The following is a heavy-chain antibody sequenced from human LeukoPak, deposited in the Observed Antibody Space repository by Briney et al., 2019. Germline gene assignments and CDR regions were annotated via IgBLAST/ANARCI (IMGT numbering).Heavy chain of an antibody. CDR2: ISYDGSNK. J-gene: IGHJ4*02. CDR3: AREYCSSTSCFRPYYFDY. Sequence: PGRSLRLSCAASGFTFSSYGMHWVRQAPGKGLEWVAVISYDGSNKYYADSVKGRFTISRDNSKNTLYLQMNSLRAEDTAVYYCAREYCSSTSCFRPYYFDYWGQGTLVTVSA. V-gene: IGHV3-30*03. CDR1: GFTFSSYG. D-gene: IGHD2-2*01.